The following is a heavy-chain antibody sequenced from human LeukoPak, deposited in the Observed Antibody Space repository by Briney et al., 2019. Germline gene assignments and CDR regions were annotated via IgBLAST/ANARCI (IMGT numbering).Heavy chain of an antibody. J-gene: IGHJ6*03. CDR1: GFTFSSYA. Sequence: GGSLRLSCAASGFTFSSYAMHWVRQAPGKGLEYVSAISSNGGTTYYANSVKGRFTVSRDNSKNTLYLQMNSLRAEDTAVYYCARTNWYYYYMDVWGKGTTVTVSS. V-gene: IGHV3-64*01. CDR2: ISSNGGTT. D-gene: IGHD7-27*01. CDR3: ARTNWYYYYMDV.